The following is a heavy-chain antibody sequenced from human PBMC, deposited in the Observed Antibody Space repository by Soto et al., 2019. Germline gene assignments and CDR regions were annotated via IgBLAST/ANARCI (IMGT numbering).Heavy chain of an antibody. Sequence: PGGSLRLSCVDSGFTFSSYAMNWVRQAPGKGLEWVSFISSRSSYIYYADSVRGRFTISRDNAKNSLNLQMNSLRAEDTAVYYCARSGDIVVGAYLIFDYWGPGTLVTVSS. V-gene: IGHV3-21*01. CDR2: ISSRSSYI. D-gene: IGHD2-15*01. CDR1: GFTFSSYA. J-gene: IGHJ4*02. CDR3: ARSGDIVVGAYLIFDY.